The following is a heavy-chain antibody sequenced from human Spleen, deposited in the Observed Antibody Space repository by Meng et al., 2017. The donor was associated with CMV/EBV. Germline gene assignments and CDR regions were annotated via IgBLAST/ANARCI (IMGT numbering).Heavy chain of an antibody. CDR2: IPHDGDHK. V-gene: IGHV3-30*18. J-gene: IGHJ6*02. Sequence: GESLKISCAASGFNFSNYAMFWVRQAPGKGLEWVAVIPHDGDHKYYVDSVKGRFTISRDNSKNTLYLQMNSLRAGDTAVYYCAKSPKGDYYYYNMDVWGQGTTVTVSS. CDR3: AKSPKGDYYYYNMDV. CDR1: GFNFSNYA.